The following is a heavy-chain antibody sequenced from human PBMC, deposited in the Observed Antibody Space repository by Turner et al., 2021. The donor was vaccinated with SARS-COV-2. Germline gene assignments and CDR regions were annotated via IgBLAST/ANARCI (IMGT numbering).Heavy chain of an antibody. J-gene: IGHJ4*02. CDR2: IKQDGSEK. CDR3: ARGGLYYYDYSAYYNPAIDY. V-gene: IGHV3-7*01. Sequence: EVQLVESGGGLVQPGRSLRLSCAASGFTLSSYWMSWVRQGPGKGLEWVANIKQDGSEKYYVDSVKGRFTISRDNAKNSLYLQMNSLRAEDTAVYYCARGGLYYYDYSAYYNPAIDYWGQGTLVTVSS. D-gene: IGHD3-22*01. CDR1: GFTLSSYW.